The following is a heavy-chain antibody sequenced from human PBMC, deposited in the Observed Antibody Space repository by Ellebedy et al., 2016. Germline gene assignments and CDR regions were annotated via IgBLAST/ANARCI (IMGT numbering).Heavy chain of an antibody. V-gene: IGHV3-30*18. J-gene: IGHJ6*02. D-gene: IGHD2-2*01. CDR3: AKARSSGYDMDV. CDR2: VLDDGIDK. Sequence: GGSLRLSXAASGFTFSRYAIHWVRQAPGEGLEWVAAVLDDGIDKNYRDSVRGRFTVSRDNSKNRVYLQMNSLRLEDTAVYYCAKARSSGYDMDVWGQGTTVTVSS. CDR1: GFTFSRYA.